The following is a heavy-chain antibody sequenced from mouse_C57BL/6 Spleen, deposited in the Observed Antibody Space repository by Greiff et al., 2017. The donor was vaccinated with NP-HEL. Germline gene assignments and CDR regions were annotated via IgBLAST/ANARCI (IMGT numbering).Heavy chain of an antibody. V-gene: IGHV1-26*01. D-gene: IGHD1-1*01. CDR1: GYTFTDYY. J-gene: IGHJ3*01. CDR2: INPNNGGT. CDR3: AREGLYYYGSSYGFAY. Sequence: EVQLQQSGPELVKPGASVKISCKASGYTFTDYYMNWVKQSHGKSLEWIGDINPNNGGTSYNQKFKGKATLTVDKSSSTAYMELRSLTSEDSAVYYCAREGLYYYGSSYGFAYWGQGTLVTVSA.